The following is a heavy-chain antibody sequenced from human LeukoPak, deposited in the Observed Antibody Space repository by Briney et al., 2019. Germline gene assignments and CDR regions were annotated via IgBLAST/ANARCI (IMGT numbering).Heavy chain of an antibody. J-gene: IGHJ6*03. CDR1: GFTFSSHW. V-gene: IGHV3-7*01. D-gene: IGHD2-21*02. CDR3: ARSGPATAYYYYYMDV. Sequence: GGSLRLSCAASGFTFSSHWMSWVRQAPGKGLERVANIKQDGSEKYYVDSVKGRFTISRDNAKNSLYLQMNSLRAEDTAVYYCARSGPATAYYYYYMDVWGKGTTVTVSS. CDR2: IKQDGSEK.